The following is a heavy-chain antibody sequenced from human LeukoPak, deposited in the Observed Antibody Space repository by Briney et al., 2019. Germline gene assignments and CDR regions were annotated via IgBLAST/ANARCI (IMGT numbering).Heavy chain of an antibody. CDR3: ARGQEITDYFDY. CDR1: GGTFSSYA. J-gene: IGHJ4*02. D-gene: IGHD1-20*01. CDR2: IIPIFGTA. Sequence: SVKVSCKASGGTFSSYAISWVRQAPGQGLEWMGGIIPIFGTANYAQKFQGRVTITTDESTSTAYMELSSLRSEDTAVYYGARGQEITDYFDYWGQGTLVTVSS. V-gene: IGHV1-69*05.